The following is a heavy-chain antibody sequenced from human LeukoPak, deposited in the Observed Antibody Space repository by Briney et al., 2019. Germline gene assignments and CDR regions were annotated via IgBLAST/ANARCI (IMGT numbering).Heavy chain of an antibody. J-gene: IGHJ4*02. V-gene: IGHV4-34*01. CDR2: INHSGST. CDR3: ARQGTVGATTVNY. Sequence: PSETLSLTCAVYGGSFSGYYWSWIRQPPGKGLEWIGEINHSGSTNYNPSLKSRVTISVDTSKNQFSLKLSSVTAADTAVYYCARQGTVGATTVNYWGQGTLVTVSS. CDR1: GGSFSGYY. D-gene: IGHD1-26*01.